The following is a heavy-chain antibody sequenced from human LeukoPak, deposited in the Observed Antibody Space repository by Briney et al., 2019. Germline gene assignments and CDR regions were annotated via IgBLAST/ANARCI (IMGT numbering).Heavy chain of an antibody. V-gene: IGHV3-48*01. J-gene: IGHJ4*02. CDR1: GFTFSSYP. Sequence: GVSLRLSCAASGFTFSSYPMNWVRQAPGKGLEWVAYISSSGYTIAYPDSVKGRFTISRDSDKSSVFLQMNSLRVEDTAIYYCAKDAGSFFDHWGQGTLVTVSS. D-gene: IGHD3-10*01. CDR3: AKDAGSFFDH. CDR2: ISSSGYTI.